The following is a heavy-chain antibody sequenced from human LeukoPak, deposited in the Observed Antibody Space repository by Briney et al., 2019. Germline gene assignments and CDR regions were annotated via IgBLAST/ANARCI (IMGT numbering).Heavy chain of an antibody. CDR2: IYPTGST. CDR1: GGSMSGYY. J-gene: IGHJ4*02. Sequence: PSETLSLTCTVSGGSMSGYYWSWIRQPPGKELDWIGYIYPTGSTSYNPSLKSRVSISLDTSKNQFSLKLSSVTAADTAVYYCARQLWARDILTGYYTAYYVDYWGQGTLVTVSS. D-gene: IGHD3-9*01. CDR3: ARQLWARDILTGYYTAYYVDY. V-gene: IGHV4-59*08.